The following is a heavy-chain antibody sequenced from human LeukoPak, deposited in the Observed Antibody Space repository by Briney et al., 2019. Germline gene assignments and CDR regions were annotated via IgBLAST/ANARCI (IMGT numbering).Heavy chain of an antibody. J-gene: IGHJ2*01. Sequence: TGGSLRLSCAASGFTFSSYAMSWIRQAPGKGLEWVSYISSSGSTIYYADSVKGRFTISRDNAKNSLYLQMNSLRAEDTAVYYCARARGQGVVISSYWYFDLWGRGTLVTVSS. V-gene: IGHV3-11*01. CDR2: ISSSGSTI. D-gene: IGHD3-3*01. CDR3: ARARGQGVVISSYWYFDL. CDR1: GFTFSSYA.